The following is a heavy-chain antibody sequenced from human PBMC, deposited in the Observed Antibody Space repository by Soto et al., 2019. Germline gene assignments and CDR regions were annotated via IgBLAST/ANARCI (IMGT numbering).Heavy chain of an antibody. V-gene: IGHV4-39*07. CDR3: AGLAKGDRTGGDDAFDI. CDR1: GGSISSSSYY. Sequence: SETLSLTCTVSGGSISSSSYYWGWIRQPPGKGLEWIGSIYYSGSTYYNPSLKSRVTISVDTSKNQFSLKLSSVTAADAAVYDCAGLAKGDRTGGDDAFDIWGQGTMVTVSS. D-gene: IGHD3-16*01. J-gene: IGHJ3*02. CDR2: IYYSGST.